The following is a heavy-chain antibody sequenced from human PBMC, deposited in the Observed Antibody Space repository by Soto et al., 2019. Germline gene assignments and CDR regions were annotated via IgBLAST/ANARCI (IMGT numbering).Heavy chain of an antibody. CDR1: GGSISSGGYS. D-gene: IGHD6-6*01. CDR2: IYHSGST. V-gene: IGHV4-30-2*01. J-gene: IGHJ4*02. Sequence: QLQLQESGSGLVKPSQTLSLTCAVSGGSISSGGYSWSWIRQPPGKGLEWIGYIYHSGSTYYNPSIKSRVTISVDRSKNQFSLKLSSVTAAVTAVYYCARGPPKSIWGQGPLVTVSS. CDR3: ARGPPKSI.